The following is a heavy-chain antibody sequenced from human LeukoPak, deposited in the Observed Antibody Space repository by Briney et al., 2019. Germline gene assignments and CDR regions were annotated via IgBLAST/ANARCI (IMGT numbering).Heavy chain of an antibody. Sequence: TGGSLRLSCAASGFPFSSYEMNWVRQTPGKGLEWVSYISSSGHSIYYADSVKGRFTISRDNARSSLYLQMNSLRAEDTAVYYCARGGPSGYYPGFYWGQGTLVTVSS. CDR3: ARGGPSGYYPGFY. CDR1: GFPFSSYE. V-gene: IGHV3-48*03. CDR2: ISSSGHSI. D-gene: IGHD3-22*01. J-gene: IGHJ4*02.